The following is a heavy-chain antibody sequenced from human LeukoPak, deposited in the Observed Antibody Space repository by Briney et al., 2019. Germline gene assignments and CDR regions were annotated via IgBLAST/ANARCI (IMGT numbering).Heavy chain of an antibody. CDR3: GRLPAAVKYLYYYYYGMDV. V-gene: IGHV1-2*02. D-gene: IGHD6-13*01. J-gene: IGHJ6*02. Sequence: ASVKVSCKASGYTFTGYYMHLVRQAPGQGLELMGWINPNSCGTNYPQKCQGRVTMTRDTSISTADIELSRLRSYDTAVYYCGRLPAAVKYLYYYYYGMDVWGQGTTVTVSS. CDR1: GYTFTGYY. CDR2: INPNSCGT.